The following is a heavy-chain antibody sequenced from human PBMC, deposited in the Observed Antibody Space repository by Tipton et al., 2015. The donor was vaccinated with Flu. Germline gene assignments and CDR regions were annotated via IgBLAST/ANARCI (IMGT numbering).Heavy chain of an antibody. CDR3: ARDFHPTSTWFDP. Sequence: LRLSCTISGGSINSTTHYWGWVRQLPGRGREWIATVRHSGLTYYNPSLRSRVSISADTSKNQFSLRMNSVTAADSATYYCARDFHPTSTWFDPWGQGTQVAVSS. D-gene: IGHD3-3*02. V-gene: IGHV4-39*07. J-gene: IGHJ5*02. CDR2: VRHSGLT. CDR1: GGSINSTTHY.